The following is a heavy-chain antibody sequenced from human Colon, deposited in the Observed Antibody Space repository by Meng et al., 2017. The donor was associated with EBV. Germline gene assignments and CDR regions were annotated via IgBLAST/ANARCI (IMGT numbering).Heavy chain of an antibody. CDR2: ISGYNGNT. CDR1: GYTFTSYG. V-gene: IGHV1-18*01. D-gene: IGHD1-26*01. CDR3: AREADGATFDY. J-gene: IGHJ4*02. Sequence: QGQRVQSGAGVKKPGASVKVSCKASGYTFTSYGISWVRQAPGQGLEWMGWISGYNGNTNYAQKLQGRVTMTTDTSTSTAYMELRSLKYDDTAVYYCAREADGATFDYWGQGTLVTVSS.